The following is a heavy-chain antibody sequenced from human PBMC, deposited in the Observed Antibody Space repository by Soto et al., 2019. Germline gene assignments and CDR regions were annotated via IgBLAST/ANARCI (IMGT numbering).Heavy chain of an antibody. CDR1: GFTFSRYA. CDR3: ASSNTAVGGTTYYFDY. Sequence: PXEALSLSCAASGFTFSRYAMSWVRQAPGKGLEWVSSISTSDHTTYYADSVKGRFTISTDNSKNTLYVQMNGLRVEDTAVYYWASSNTAVGGTTYYFDYWGQGALVSVPS. D-gene: IGHD6-19*01. V-gene: IGHV3-23*01. J-gene: IGHJ4*02. CDR2: ISTSDHTT.